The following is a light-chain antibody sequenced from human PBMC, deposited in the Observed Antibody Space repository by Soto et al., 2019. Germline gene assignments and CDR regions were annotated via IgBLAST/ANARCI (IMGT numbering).Light chain of an antibody. V-gene: IGKV1-12*01. CDR2: AAS. J-gene: IGKJ5*01. CDR1: EDISTW. Sequence: DIQMTQSPSSVSASVGDRVTITCRSSEDISTWLAWYQQKPGKAPKLLIYAASSLQSGVPSRFSGSGSGTDFTLTISSLQPEDFATFYCQHAASFPLNTFGQGTRLEIK. CDR3: QHAASFPLNT.